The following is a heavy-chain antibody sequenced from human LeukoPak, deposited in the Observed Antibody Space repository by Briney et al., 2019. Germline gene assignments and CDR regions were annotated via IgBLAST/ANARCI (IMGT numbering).Heavy chain of an antibody. Sequence: ASVKVSCKASGYTFTSYYMHWVRQAPGQGLEWMGIINPSGGSTSYAQKFQGRVTMTRDTSTSTVYMELSSLRSEDTAVYYCARLGDYYDSSGYYEVLDYWGQGTLVRLL. CDR1: GYTFTSYY. J-gene: IGHJ4*02. CDR2: INPSGGST. D-gene: IGHD3-22*01. V-gene: IGHV1-46*01. CDR3: ARLGDYYDSSGYYEVLDY.